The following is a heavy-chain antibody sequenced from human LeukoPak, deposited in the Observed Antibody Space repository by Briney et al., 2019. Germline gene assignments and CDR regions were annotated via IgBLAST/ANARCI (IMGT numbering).Heavy chain of an antibody. CDR3: ARVNYVYGSGSYN. CDR1: GLTFSRSG. V-gene: IGHV3-NL1*01. J-gene: IGHJ4*02. CDR2: FSGGDGQT. D-gene: IGHD3-10*01. Sequence: GGSLRLSCAASGLTFSRSGFHWVRQAPGKGLEWVSTFSGGDGQTFYADSVKGRFTISRDNSKNTLYLQMNSLRAEDTAVYYCARVNYVYGSGSYNWGQGTLVTVSS.